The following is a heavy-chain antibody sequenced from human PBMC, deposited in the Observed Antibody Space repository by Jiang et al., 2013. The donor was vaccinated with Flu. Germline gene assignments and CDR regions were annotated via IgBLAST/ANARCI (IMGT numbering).Heavy chain of an antibody. V-gene: IGHV7-4-1*02. D-gene: IGHD6-13*01. J-gene: IGHJ6*02. Sequence: KPGASVKVSCKASGYTFTSYAMNWVRQAPGQGLEWMGWINTNTGNPTYAQGFTGRFVFSLDTSVSTAYLQISSLKAEDTAVYYCARVIIAAAGTSYYYYGMDVWGQGTTVTVSS. CDR2: INTNTGNP. CDR1: GYTFTSYA. CDR3: ARVIIAAAGTSYYYYGMDV.